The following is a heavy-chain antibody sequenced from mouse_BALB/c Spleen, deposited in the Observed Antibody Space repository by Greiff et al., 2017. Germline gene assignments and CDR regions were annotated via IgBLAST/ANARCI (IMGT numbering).Heavy chain of an antibody. V-gene: IGHV5-17*02. D-gene: IGHD2-3*01. CDR1: GFTFSSFG. CDR2: ISSGSSTI. CDR3: ARSDGYYYYAMDY. Sequence: EVKLVESGGGLVQPGGSRKFSCAASGFTFSSFGMHWVRQAPEKGLEWVAYISSGSSTIYYADTVKGRFTISRDNPKNTLFLQMTSLRSEDTAMYYCARSDGYYYYAMDYWGQGTSVTVSS. J-gene: IGHJ4*01.